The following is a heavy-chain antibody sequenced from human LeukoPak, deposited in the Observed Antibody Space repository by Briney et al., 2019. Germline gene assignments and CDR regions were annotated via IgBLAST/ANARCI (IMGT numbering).Heavy chain of an antibody. J-gene: IGHJ5*02. CDR3: ARADTIGYCSSTSCPFDP. CDR1: GYTFTSYD. D-gene: IGHD2-2*01. Sequence: ASVKVSCKASGYTFTSYDINWLRQATGQGLEWMGWMNPNSGNTGYAQKFQGRVTMTRNTSISTAYMELSSLRSEDTAVYYCARADTIGYCSSTSCPFDPWGQGTLVTVSS. V-gene: IGHV1-8*01. CDR2: MNPNSGNT.